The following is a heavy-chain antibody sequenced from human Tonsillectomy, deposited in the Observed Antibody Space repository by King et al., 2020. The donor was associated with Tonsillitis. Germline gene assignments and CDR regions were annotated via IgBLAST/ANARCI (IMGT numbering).Heavy chain of an antibody. CDR2: INPNSGGA. V-gene: IGHV1-2*02. CDR1: GYTFTGYY. CDR3: ARGGIGVAGSFDY. Sequence: QLVQSGAEVKKPGASVKVSCKASGYTFTGYYMHWVRQAPGQGLEWMGWINPNSGGASSAQKFQGRVTMTRDTSFSTAYMELSRLRSDDTAVYYCARGGIGVAGSFDYWGQGTLVTVSS. D-gene: IGHD6-19*01. J-gene: IGHJ4*02.